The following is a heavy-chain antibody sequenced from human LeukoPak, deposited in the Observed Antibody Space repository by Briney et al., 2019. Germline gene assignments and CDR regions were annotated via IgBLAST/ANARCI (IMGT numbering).Heavy chain of an antibody. V-gene: IGHV1-2*04. CDR3: ARGLNSDFWSGYINWFDP. Sequence: GASVKVSCKASGYTFTGYYMHWVRQAPGQGLEWMGWINPNSSGTNYAQKFQGWVTMTRDTSISTAYMELSRLRSDDTAVYYCARGLNSDFWSGYINWFDPWGQGTLVTVSS. CDR2: INPNSSGT. CDR1: GYTFTGYY. J-gene: IGHJ5*02. D-gene: IGHD3-3*01.